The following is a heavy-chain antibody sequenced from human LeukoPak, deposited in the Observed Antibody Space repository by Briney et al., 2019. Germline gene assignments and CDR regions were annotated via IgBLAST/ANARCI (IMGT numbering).Heavy chain of an antibody. CDR3: AGSNSGWSDY. V-gene: IGHV3-21*01. D-gene: IGHD6-19*01. J-gene: IGHJ4*02. Sequence: GGSLRLSCAASGFSFSSYSMNWVRQAPGKGLEWVSSITSSSSYIYYADSVNGRFTISRDNAKSSLYLQMNSLRADDTAVYYCAGSNSGWSDYWGQGTLVTVSS. CDR1: GFSFSSYS. CDR2: ITSSSSYI.